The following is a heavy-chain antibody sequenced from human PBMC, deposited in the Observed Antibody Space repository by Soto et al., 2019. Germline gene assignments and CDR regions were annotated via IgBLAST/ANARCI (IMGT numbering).Heavy chain of an antibody. D-gene: IGHD1-26*01. Sequence: EVQLLESGGGLVQPGGSLRLSCAASGFTFSSYAMSWVRQAPGKGLEWVSAISGSGGSTYYADSVKGRFTISRDNSKNTLYLQMNSLRAEDTAVYYCAKEGGSYYHYYYGMDVWGQGTTVTVSS. V-gene: IGHV3-23*01. CDR3: AKEGGSYYHYYYGMDV. CDR1: GFTFSSYA. J-gene: IGHJ6*02. CDR2: ISGSGGST.